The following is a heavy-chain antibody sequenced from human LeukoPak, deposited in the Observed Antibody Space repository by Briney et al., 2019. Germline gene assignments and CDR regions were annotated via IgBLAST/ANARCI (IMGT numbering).Heavy chain of an antibody. CDR2: INHSGST. Sequence: SETLSLTCAVYGGSFSGYYWSWIRQPPGKGLEWIGEINHSGSTNYNPSLKSRVTISVDTSKNQFSLKLSSVTAADTAMYFCARQSEVEYSNGQHFNYWGQGTLVTVSS. J-gene: IGHJ4*02. CDR3: ARQSEVEYSNGQHFNY. D-gene: IGHD5-18*01. V-gene: IGHV4-34*01. CDR1: GGSFSGYY.